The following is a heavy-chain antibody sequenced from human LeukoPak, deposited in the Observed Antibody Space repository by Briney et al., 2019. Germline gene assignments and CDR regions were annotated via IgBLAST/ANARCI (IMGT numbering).Heavy chain of an antibody. Sequence: SVKVSCKASGGTFSSYAISWVRQAPGQGLEWMGGINPIFGTANYAQKFQGRVTITADESTSTAYMELSSLRSEDTAVYYCARDLGAAAGFDYWGQGTLVTVSS. CDR2: INPIFGTA. CDR3: ARDLGAAAGFDY. CDR1: GGTFSSYA. D-gene: IGHD6-13*01. V-gene: IGHV1-69*01. J-gene: IGHJ4*02.